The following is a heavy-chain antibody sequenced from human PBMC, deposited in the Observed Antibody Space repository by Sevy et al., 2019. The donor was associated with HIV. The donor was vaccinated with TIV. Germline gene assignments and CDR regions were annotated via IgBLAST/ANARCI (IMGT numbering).Heavy chain of an antibody. CDR1: GGSISSYY. Sequence: SETLSLTCTVSGGSISSYYWSWIRQPAGKGLEWIGRIYTSGSTNYNPSLKSRVTMSVDTSKNQFSLKLGSVTAADTAVYYCARADHYHFWSGYYYYYGMDVWGQGTTVTVSS. V-gene: IGHV4-4*07. CDR3: ARADHYHFWSGYYYYYGMDV. CDR2: IYTSGST. D-gene: IGHD3-3*01. J-gene: IGHJ6*02.